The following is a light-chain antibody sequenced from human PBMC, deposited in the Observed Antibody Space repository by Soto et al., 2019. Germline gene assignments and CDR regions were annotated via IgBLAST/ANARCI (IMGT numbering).Light chain of an antibody. V-gene: IGLV3-1*01. J-gene: IGLJ2*01. Sequence: SYELTQPPSVSVSPGQTASITCSGDKLGDKYVCWYQQKPGQSPVVVIYQDNKRPSGIPERFSGSNSGNTATLTISGTQAMDEADYYCQAWDSRTAVFGGGTKLTVL. CDR2: QDN. CDR1: KLGDKY. CDR3: QAWDSRTAV.